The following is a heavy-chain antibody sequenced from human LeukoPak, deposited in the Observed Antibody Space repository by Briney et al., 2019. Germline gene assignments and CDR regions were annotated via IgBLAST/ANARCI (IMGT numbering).Heavy chain of an antibody. CDR3: AKLPNYDFWSGYYYFYMDV. Sequence: PGGSLRLSCAASGFIFSSYAMRWVRQAPGKGLEWVSDISGSGGSTYYADSVKGRFTISRDNSKNTLYLQVNSLRAEDTAVYYCAKLPNYDFWSGYYYFYMDVWGKGTTVTVSS. D-gene: IGHD3-3*01. J-gene: IGHJ6*03. CDR1: GFIFSSYA. V-gene: IGHV3-23*01. CDR2: ISGSGGST.